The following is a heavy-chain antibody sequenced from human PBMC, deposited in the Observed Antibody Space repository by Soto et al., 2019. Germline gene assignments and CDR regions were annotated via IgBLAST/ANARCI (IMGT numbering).Heavy chain of an antibody. CDR2: ISGSGGST. J-gene: IGHJ6*02. CDR3: AKGRYSNLYYYYGMDV. CDR1: GFTFSSYA. V-gene: IGHV3-23*01. Sequence: SLRLSCAASGFTFSSYAMSWVRQAPGKGLEWVSAISGSGGSTYYADSVKGRFTISRDNSKNTLYLQMNSLRAEDTAVYYCAKGRYSNLYYYYGMDVWGQGTTVTVSS. D-gene: IGHD4-4*01.